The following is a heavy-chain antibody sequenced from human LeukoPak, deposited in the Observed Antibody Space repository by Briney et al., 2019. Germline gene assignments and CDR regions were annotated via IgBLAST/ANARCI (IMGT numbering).Heavy chain of an antibody. CDR2: IYENGGTT. J-gene: IGHJ4*02. CDR1: GFTFRSHD. D-gene: IGHD2-21*01. Sequence: GGSLRLSCLGSGFTFRSHDMSWVRQAPEKGLEFVSGIYENGGTTYYADSVKGRFSISRDNSKNTLYLQMDSLRGEDTAVYYCAKDFRIGYSAHFDYWGQGALVTVSS. V-gene: IGHV3-23*01. CDR3: AKDFRIGYSAHFDY.